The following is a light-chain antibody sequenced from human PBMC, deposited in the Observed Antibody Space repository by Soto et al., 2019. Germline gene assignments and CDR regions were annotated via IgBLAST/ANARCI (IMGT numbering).Light chain of an antibody. CDR2: KVS. CDR3: MQGGHWPWT. CDR1: QSLEYSDGKTY. J-gene: IGKJ1*01. V-gene: IGKV2-30*01. Sequence: DVVMTQSPLSLPVTLGQPASISCTSSQSLEYSDGKTYLNWFLQRPGQSPRRLIYKVSSRDSGVPDRFSGSGSGTDFTLKISRVEAEDVGIYYCMQGGHWPWTFGQGTKVDIK.